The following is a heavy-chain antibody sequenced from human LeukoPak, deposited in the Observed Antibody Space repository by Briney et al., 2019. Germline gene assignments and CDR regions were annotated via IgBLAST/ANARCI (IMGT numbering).Heavy chain of an antibody. D-gene: IGHD6-13*01. V-gene: IGHV4-59*08. CDR3: ARGVAAARPFDY. CDR1: GGSISSYY. Sequence: PSETLSLTCTVSGGSISSYYWSWIRQPPGKGLEWIGYIYYSGSTNYNPSLKSRVTISVDTSKNQFSLKLSSVTAADTAVYYCARGVAAARPFDYWGQGTLVTVSS. J-gene: IGHJ4*02. CDR2: IYYSGST.